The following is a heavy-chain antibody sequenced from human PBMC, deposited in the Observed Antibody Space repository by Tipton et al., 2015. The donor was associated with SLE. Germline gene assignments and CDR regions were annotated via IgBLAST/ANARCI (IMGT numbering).Heavy chain of an antibody. J-gene: IGHJ4*02. CDR1: GGSISSYY. Sequence: TLSLTCTVSGGSISSYYWSWIRQPPGKGLEWIGYIYYSGSTNYNPSLKSRVTISVDTSKNQFSLKLSSVTAADTAVYYCARGVYYDFWSGYDYWGQGTLVTVSS. CDR3: ARGVYYDFWSGYDY. D-gene: IGHD3-3*01. CDR2: IYYSGST. V-gene: IGHV4-59*01.